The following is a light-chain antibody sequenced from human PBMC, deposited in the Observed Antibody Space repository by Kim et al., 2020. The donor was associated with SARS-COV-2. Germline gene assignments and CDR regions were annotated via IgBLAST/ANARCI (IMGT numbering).Light chain of an antibody. J-gene: IGKJ1*01. Sequence: EIVMTQSPATLSVSPGERATLSCRASHSVSSNLAWYQQKPGQAPRLLIHGASTRAIGIPARFSGSGSGTEFTLIISSLQSEDFALYYCQQYNKWPPWTFGQGTKVDIK. CDR2: GAS. CDR3: QQYNKWPPWT. V-gene: IGKV3-15*01. CDR1: HSVSSN.